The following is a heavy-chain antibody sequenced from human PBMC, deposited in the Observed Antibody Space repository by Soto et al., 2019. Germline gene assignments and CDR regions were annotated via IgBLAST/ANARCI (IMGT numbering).Heavy chain of an antibody. Sequence: SEKVSCKASGGTFSSYAISWVRQAPGQGLEWMGGIIPIFGTANYAQKFQGRVTITADESTSTAYMELSSLRSEDTAVYYCARDLVAAAGNRYYYYYGMDVWGQGTTVTVSS. J-gene: IGHJ6*02. CDR3: ARDLVAAAGNRYYYYYGMDV. V-gene: IGHV1-69*13. CDR2: IIPIFGTA. CDR1: GGTFSSYA. D-gene: IGHD6-13*01.